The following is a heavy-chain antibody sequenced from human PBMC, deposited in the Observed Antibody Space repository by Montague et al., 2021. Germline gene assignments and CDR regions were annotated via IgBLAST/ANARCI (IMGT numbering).Heavy chain of an antibody. CDR1: GGSISRSSYY. CDR3: TRPGGYCTNDSCYFWFAP. J-gene: IGHJ5*02. D-gene: IGHD2-8*01. CDR2: IYSSGST. V-gene: IGHV4-39*01. Sequence: ETLSLTCTVSGGSISRSSYYWGRIRQPPGKGLEWIGRIYSSGSTYYNPSLKSRVTISADTSKNQFSLKLSSVTAADTAVYYCTRPGGYCTNDSCYFWFAPWGQGILVTVSS.